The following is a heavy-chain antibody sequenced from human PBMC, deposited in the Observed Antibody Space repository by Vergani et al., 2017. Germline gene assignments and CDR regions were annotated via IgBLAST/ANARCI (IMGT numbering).Heavy chain of an antibody. J-gene: IGHJ4*02. V-gene: IGHV3-7*03. CDR3: ARDFTIFGVVTPTDY. CDR2: IKQDGSEK. D-gene: IGHD3-3*01. CDR1: GFTFSSYW. Sequence: EVELVESGGGLVQPGGSLRLSCAASGFTFSSYWMSWVRQAPGKGLEGVANIKQDGSEKYYVDSVKGRFTISRDNAKNSLYLQMNSLRAEDTAVYYCARDFTIFGVVTPTDYWGQGTLVTVAS.